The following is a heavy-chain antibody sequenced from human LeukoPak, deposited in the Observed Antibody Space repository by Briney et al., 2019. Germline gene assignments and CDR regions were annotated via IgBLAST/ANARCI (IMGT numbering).Heavy chain of an antibody. Sequence: GASVKVSCKASGGTFSSYAISWVRQAPGQGLEWMGGIIPIFGTANYAQKFQGRVTMTTDTSTSTAYMELRSLTSDDTAVYYCVRSSRPSVDYWGQGTLVTVSS. CDR3: VRSSRPSVDY. V-gene: IGHV1-69*05. CDR2: IIPIFGTA. D-gene: IGHD6-6*01. J-gene: IGHJ4*02. CDR1: GGTFSSYA.